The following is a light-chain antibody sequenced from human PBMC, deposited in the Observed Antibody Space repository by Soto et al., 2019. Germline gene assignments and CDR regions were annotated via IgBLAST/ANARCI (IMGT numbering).Light chain of an antibody. CDR3: QQYGSSPTYT. CDR2: GAS. CDR1: QSVSSSY. J-gene: IGKJ2*01. V-gene: IGKV3-20*01. Sequence: EIVLTQSPGTLSLSPGERATLSCRASQSVSSSYLAWYQQKPGQAPRLLIYGASSRATGIPDRFSGSGSRKDFTLTISRLEPEDFAVYYCQQYGSSPTYTFGQGTEHEIK.